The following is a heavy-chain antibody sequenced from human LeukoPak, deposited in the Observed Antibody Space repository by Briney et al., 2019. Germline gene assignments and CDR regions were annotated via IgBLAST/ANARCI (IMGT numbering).Heavy chain of an antibody. CDR3: AKDGGRSCSGGSCYGAFDI. Sequence: GGSLRLSCAASGFTFNNYNMNWVRQAPGKALEWVSSITSSGAYIFYADSVKGRFTISRDNSKSTLYLQMNSLRVEDTAVYYCAKDGGRSCSGGSCYGAFDIWGQGTMVTVSS. CDR1: GFTFNNYN. CDR2: ITSSGAYI. V-gene: IGHV3-21*01. J-gene: IGHJ3*02. D-gene: IGHD2-15*01.